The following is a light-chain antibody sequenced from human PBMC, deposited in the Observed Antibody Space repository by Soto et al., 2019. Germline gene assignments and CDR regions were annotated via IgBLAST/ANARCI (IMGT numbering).Light chain of an antibody. CDR1: QSITSY. CDR2: TAS. CDR3: QQYDNSPLT. J-gene: IGKJ4*01. Sequence: DIQMTQSPSSLSASVGDRVTITCRASQSITSYLNWYQQKPGKAPNLLIYTASSLESGVPSRFSGSGSGTDFTLTISRLEPEDFAVYYCQQYDNSPLTFGGGTKVEIK. V-gene: IGKV1-39*01.